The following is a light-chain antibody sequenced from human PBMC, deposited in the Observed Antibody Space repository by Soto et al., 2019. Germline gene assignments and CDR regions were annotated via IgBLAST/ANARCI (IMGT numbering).Light chain of an antibody. CDR1: SSNIGAGYD. J-gene: IGLJ2*01. CDR3: QSYDSSRAV. V-gene: IGLV1-40*01. CDR2: GNS. Sequence: QSVLTQPPSVSGAPGQRVTISCTGSSSNIGAGYDVHWYQQLPGTAPKLLIYGNSNRPSAVPDRFSGSKSGTSASMAITGLQDEDEDDYSCQSYDSSRAVFGGGTKLTVL.